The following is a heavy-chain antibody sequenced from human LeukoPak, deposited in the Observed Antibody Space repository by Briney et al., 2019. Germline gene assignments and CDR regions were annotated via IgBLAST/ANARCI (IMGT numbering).Heavy chain of an antibody. D-gene: IGHD3-9*01. Sequence: GGSLRLSCTASGFTFGDYAMSWVRQAPGKGLEWVSSISSSSSYIYYADSVKGRFTISRDNAKNSLYLQMNSLRAEDTAVYYCARVSFSILTDYWGQGTLVTVSS. V-gene: IGHV3-21*01. CDR3: ARVSFSILTDY. J-gene: IGHJ4*02. CDR1: GFTFGDYA. CDR2: ISSSSSYI.